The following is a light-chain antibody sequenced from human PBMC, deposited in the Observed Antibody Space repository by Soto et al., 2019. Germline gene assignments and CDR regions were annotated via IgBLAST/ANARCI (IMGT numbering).Light chain of an antibody. J-gene: IGKJ1*01. CDR3: QQYYRTPWT. Sequence: DIVMTQSPLSLPVTPGEPASISCRSSQSLLHNNGYNYLDWYLQKPGQSPQLLIYLGSNRASGVPGRFSGSGSGTDFTLTISSLQAEDVAVYYCQQYYRTPWTFGQGTKVEIK. V-gene: IGKV2-28*01. CDR1: QSLLHNNGYNY. CDR2: LGS.